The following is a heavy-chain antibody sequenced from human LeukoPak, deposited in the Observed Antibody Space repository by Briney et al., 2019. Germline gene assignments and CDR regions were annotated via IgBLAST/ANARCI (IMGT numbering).Heavy chain of an antibody. CDR3: ARLQFLSGGYYAFDS. CDR1: GASLRENY. Sequence: KPSETPSLTCNVSGASLRENYWSWIRQSPGKGLEWIAEVKHSGSTNYNPSLKSRVTISADTSKSEISLKLSTVTAADTAVYYCARLQFLSGGYYAFDSWGQGSRVTVSS. CDR2: VKHSGST. J-gene: IGHJ4*02. V-gene: IGHV4-34*01. D-gene: IGHD3-22*01.